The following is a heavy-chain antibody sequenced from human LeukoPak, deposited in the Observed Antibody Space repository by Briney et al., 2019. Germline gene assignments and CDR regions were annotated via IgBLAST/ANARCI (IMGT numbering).Heavy chain of an antibody. CDR1: GGSITGYS. CDR2: IYYNGDT. CDR3: VRGPYGSSISNWFDP. V-gene: IGHV4-59*01. Sequence: SETLSLTCSVSGGSITGYSWSWIRQTPGKGLEWIGYIYYNGDTHYNPSLNSRLSMSVDTPNKQFSLNLRSVTAADTAVYYCVRGPYGSSISNWFDPWGQGLLVAVSS. D-gene: IGHD3-10*01. J-gene: IGHJ5*02.